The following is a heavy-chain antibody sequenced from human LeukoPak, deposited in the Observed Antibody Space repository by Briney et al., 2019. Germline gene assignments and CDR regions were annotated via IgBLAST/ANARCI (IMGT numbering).Heavy chain of an antibody. J-gene: IGHJ5*02. Sequence: GGSLRLSCAASGFTFSSYSMNWVRQAPGKGLEWVSSISSSSSYIYYADSVKGRITISRDNAKNSLYLQMNSLRAEDTAVYYCARDRMVRGVFDPWGQGTLVTVSS. D-gene: IGHD3-10*01. CDR2: ISSSSSYI. V-gene: IGHV3-21*01. CDR1: GFTFSSYS. CDR3: ARDRMVRGVFDP.